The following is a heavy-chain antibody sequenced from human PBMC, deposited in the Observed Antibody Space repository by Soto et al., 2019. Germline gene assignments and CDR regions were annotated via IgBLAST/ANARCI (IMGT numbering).Heavy chain of an antibody. CDR3: ARVGATAAAVHFDY. CDR1: GGSFSSYY. Sequence: SETLSLTCAVYGGSFSSYYWSWIRQPPGKGLEWIGYIYYSGSTNYNPSLKSRVTISVDTSKNQFSLKLSSVTAADTAVYYCARVGATAAAVHFDYWGQGKLVTVSS. V-gene: IGHV4-59*01. D-gene: IGHD6-13*01. J-gene: IGHJ4*02. CDR2: IYYSGST.